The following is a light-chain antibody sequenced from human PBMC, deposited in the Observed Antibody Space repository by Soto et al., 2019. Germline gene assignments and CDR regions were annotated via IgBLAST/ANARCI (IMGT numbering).Light chain of an antibody. CDR1: SSDVGGYNY. V-gene: IGLV2-14*01. CDR3: SSHIHTTTLV. Sequence: QSALTQPASVSGSPGQSITISCTGTSSDVGGYNYVSWYQQHPGKAPKLMIYEVSNRPSGVSNRFSGSKSGNTASLTISGLHAVRTRVFYSSSHIHTTTLVFWTVTK. CDR2: EVS. J-gene: IGLJ1*01.